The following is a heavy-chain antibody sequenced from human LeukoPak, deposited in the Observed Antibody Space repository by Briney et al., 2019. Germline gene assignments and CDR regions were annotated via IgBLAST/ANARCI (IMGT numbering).Heavy chain of an antibody. CDR1: GGSISSGGYY. J-gene: IGHJ4*02. CDR3: ARDQFGGSGSYFLFDY. Sequence: SQTLSLTCTVSGGSISSGGYYWSWIRQHPGKGLEWIGYIYYSGSTYYNPSLKSRVTISVDTSKNQFSLKLSSVTAADTAVYYCARDQFGGSGSYFLFDYWRQGTLVTVSS. CDR2: IYYSGST. D-gene: IGHD3-10*01. V-gene: IGHV4-31*03.